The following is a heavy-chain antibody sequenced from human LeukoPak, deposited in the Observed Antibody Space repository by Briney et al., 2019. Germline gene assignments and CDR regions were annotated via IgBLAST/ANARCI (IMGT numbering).Heavy chain of an antibody. J-gene: IGHJ4*02. CDR3: ARVITVAGDDY. D-gene: IGHD6-19*01. V-gene: IGHV3-21*01. CDR2: ISSSSSYI. CDR1: GFTSSSYS. Sequence: GGSLRLSCAASGFTSSSYSMNWVRQAPGKGLEWVSSISSSSSYIYYADSVKGRFTISRDNAKNSLYLQMNSLRAEDTAVYYCARVITVAGDDYWGQGTLVTVSS.